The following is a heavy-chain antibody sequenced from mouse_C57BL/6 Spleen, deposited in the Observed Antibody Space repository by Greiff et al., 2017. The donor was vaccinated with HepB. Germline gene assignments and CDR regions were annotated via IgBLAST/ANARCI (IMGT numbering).Heavy chain of an antibody. CDR2: IRLKSDNYAT. CDR1: GFTFSNYW. D-gene: IGHD2-4*01. Sequence: EVNVVESGGGLVQPGGSMKLSCVASGFTFSNYWMNWVRQSPEKGLEWVAQIRLKSDNYATHYAESVKGRFTISRDDSKSSVYLQMNNLRAEDTGIYYCSYDYSSFAYWGQGTLVTVSA. J-gene: IGHJ3*01. V-gene: IGHV6-3*01. CDR3: SYDYSSFAY.